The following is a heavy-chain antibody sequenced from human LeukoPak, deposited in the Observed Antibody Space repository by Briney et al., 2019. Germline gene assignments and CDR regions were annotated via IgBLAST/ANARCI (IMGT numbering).Heavy chain of an antibody. V-gene: IGHV1-46*01. CDR3: ARDQGGWDLDY. CDR2: INPSGGST. Sequence: ASVKVSCKASGYTFTSYYMHWVRQAPGQGLEWMGIINPSGGSTSHAQKFQGRVTMTRDTSTSTVYMELSSLRSEDTAVYYCARDQGGWDLDYWGQGTLVTVSS. J-gene: IGHJ4*02. D-gene: IGHD6-19*01. CDR1: GYTFTSYY.